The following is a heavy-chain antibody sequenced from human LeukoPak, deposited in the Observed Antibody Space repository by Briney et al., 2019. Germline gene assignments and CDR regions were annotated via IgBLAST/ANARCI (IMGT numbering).Heavy chain of an antibody. CDR3: ARGGLSRFGF. Sequence: GGSLRLSCAASGFIFSNYAMSWVRQAPGKGLQWVSAFSGSGGSTDYADSVKGRFTISRDKSRNTLYLQMNSLRAEDTAVYYCARGGLSRFGFWGQGTLVTVSS. V-gene: IGHV3-23*01. D-gene: IGHD2/OR15-2a*01. J-gene: IGHJ4*02. CDR2: FSGSGGST. CDR1: GFIFSNYA.